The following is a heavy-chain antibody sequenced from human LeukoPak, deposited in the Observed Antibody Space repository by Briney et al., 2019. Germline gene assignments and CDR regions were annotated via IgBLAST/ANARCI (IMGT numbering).Heavy chain of an antibody. Sequence: SETLSLTCTVSGGSISSSSYYWGWIRQPPGKGLEWIGIIYYSGSTYYNPSLKSRVTVSVDKSKNQVFLKLSSVTAADTAVYYCARGLDPETYYDILTGYYRYPRDAFDIWGQGTMVTVSS. D-gene: IGHD3-9*01. CDR3: ARGLDPETYYDILTGYYRYPRDAFDI. CDR1: GGSISSSSYY. V-gene: IGHV4-39*07. CDR2: IYYSGST. J-gene: IGHJ3*02.